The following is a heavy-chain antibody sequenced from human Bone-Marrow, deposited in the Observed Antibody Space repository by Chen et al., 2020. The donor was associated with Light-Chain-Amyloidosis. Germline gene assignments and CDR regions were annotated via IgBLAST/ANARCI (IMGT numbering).Heavy chain of an antibody. J-gene: IGHJ4*02. Sequence: QAQLVESGGGVVQPGGSLRLSCEVSGFTFTTYGFHWVRQAPGKGLHWVAFILFDGSDKLYADSVKGRFTISRDDSKNTLYLQMNDLRSEDTATYFCTSLYSYGRPFKNWGQGTLVTVSS. CDR2: ILFDGSDK. CDR1: GFTFTTYG. V-gene: IGHV3-30*02. D-gene: IGHD5-12*01. CDR3: TSLYSYGRPFKN.